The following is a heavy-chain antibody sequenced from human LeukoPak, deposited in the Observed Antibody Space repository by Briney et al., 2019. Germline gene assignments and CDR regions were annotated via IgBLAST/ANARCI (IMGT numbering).Heavy chain of an antibody. CDR1: GFTFSSYS. Sequence: AGSLTLSCAASGFTFSSYSLNWVRQAQGKGLEGVLSISSSSSYVSYADPVKGRFTISRDNAKNSLYLQMNSLAAEAESVAYWASGVWFGELLTRFDYWGQGTLVTVSS. J-gene: IGHJ4*02. CDR3: ASGVWFGELLTRFDY. D-gene: IGHD3-10*01. CDR2: ISSSSSYV. V-gene: IGHV3-21*01.